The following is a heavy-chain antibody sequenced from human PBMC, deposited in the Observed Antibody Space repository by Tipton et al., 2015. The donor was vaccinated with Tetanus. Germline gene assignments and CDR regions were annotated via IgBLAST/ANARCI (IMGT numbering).Heavy chain of an antibody. CDR3: ARHLYGYWFDP. CDR1: GGSISDKKYY. V-gene: IGHV4-39*01. CDR2: FYFEGST. D-gene: IGHD3-10*01. Sequence: TLSLTCTVSGGSISDKKYYWGWIRQPPGRGLEWIASFYFEGSTYYSPSLKSRVTIAVDRSQNVFSLNLTSVTAADTAVYYCARHLYGYWFDPWGQGALVTVSS. J-gene: IGHJ5*02.